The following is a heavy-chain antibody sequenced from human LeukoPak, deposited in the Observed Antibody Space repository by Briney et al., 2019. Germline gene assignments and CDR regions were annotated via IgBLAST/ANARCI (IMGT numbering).Heavy chain of an antibody. V-gene: IGHV2-5*02. CDR1: GFSLSTSGVG. CDR2: IYWDDDK. CDR3: AHSPYSSGWYAVWFDP. Sequence: VSGPTLVKPTQTLTLTCTFSGFSLSTSGVGVGWIRQPPGKALEWLALIYWDDDKRYSPSLKSRLTITKDTSKNQVVLTMTNTDPVDTATYYCAHSPYSSGWYAVWFDPWGQGTLVTVSS. J-gene: IGHJ5*02. D-gene: IGHD6-19*01.